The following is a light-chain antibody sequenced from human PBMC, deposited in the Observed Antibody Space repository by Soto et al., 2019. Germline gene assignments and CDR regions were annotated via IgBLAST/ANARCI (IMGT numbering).Light chain of an antibody. CDR2: EVT. Sequence: QSALTQPPSASGSPGQSVTISCTGTSSDVGANKYVSWYQQYPGKAPKLMIYEVTKRPSAVPDRFSGSKSGNTASLTVSGLQAEGEADYYCTSYVGNDIWVFGGGTKVTVL. V-gene: IGLV2-8*01. CDR1: SSDVGANKY. CDR3: TSYVGNDIWV. J-gene: IGLJ3*02.